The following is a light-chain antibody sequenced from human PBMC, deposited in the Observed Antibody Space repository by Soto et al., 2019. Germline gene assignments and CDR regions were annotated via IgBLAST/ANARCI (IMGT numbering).Light chain of an antibody. V-gene: IGLV2-14*01. J-gene: IGLJ2*01. CDR2: EVS. Sequence: QSALTQPASVSGSPGQSITISCTGTSSDVGGYNYVSWYQQHPGEAPKLMIYEVSHRPSGVSNRFSGSKSGNTASLTISGLQAEDEADYYCSSYTSKYTLVFGGGTKVTVL. CDR3: SSYTSKYTLV. CDR1: SSDVGGYNY.